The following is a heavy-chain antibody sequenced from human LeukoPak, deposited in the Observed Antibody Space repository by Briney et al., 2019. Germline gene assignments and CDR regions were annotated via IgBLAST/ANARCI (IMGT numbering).Heavy chain of an antibody. CDR1: GFIFW. J-gene: IGHJ6*03. CDR3: ARSGKFLEFYYYYYMDV. D-gene: IGHD3-3*01. Sequence: GGSLRLSCAASGFIFWMGWVRQAPGQGPEWVADIKQDGSRKYYVDSVKGRFTISRDSAKSSLYLQLNSLRAEDTAVYYCARSGKFLEFYYYYYMDVWGKGTTVTVSS. V-gene: IGHV3-7*01. CDR2: IKQDGSRK.